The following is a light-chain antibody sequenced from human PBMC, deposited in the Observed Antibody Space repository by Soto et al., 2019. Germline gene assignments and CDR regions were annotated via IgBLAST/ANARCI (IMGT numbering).Light chain of an antibody. J-gene: IGKJ5*01. CDR2: GAS. CDR3: QQYSSSPIT. CDR1: QSVSNNY. Sequence: EIVMTQSPATLSVSPGERATLSCRASQSVSNNYLAWYQQKPGQAPRLLIYGASSRATGIPDRFSGGGSGTDFSLTISRLDPEDFAVYYCQQYSSSPITFGQGTRLEI. V-gene: IGKV3-20*01.